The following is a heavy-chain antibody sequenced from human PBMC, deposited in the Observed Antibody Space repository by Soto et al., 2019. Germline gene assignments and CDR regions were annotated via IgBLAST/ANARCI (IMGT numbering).Heavy chain of an antibody. CDR2: INHSGST. J-gene: IGHJ4*02. CDR3: ARSRWLRLTGRFDY. Sequence: SETLSLTCAVYGRSFSGYYWSWIRQPPGKGLEWIGEINHSGSTNYNPSLKSRVTISVDTSKNQFSLKLSSVTAADTAVYYCARSRWLRLTGRFDYWGQGTLVTVSS. D-gene: IGHD5-12*01. CDR1: GRSFSGYY. V-gene: IGHV4-34*01.